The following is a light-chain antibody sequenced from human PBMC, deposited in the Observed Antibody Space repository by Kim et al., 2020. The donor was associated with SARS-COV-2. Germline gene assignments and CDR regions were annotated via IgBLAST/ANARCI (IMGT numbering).Light chain of an antibody. Sequence: DIQMTQSPSSLAASVGDRVTISCRASQSIGTYLNWYQQKPGKPPKLLIYAASTLQSGIPSRFSGSGSGTDFTLTISSLQPEDFVTYYCQQSHTTPLLTFGGGTKVDIK. V-gene: IGKV1-39*01. CDR3: QQSHTTPLLT. CDR2: AAS. J-gene: IGKJ4*01. CDR1: QSIGTY.